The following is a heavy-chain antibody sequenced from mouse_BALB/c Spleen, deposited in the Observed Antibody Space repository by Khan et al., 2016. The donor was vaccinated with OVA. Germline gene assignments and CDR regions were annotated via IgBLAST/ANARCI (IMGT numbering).Heavy chain of an antibody. CDR1: GYTFTSYT. J-gene: IGHJ3*01. Sequence: QVQLQQSGAELARPGASLKMSCKASGYTFTSYTIHWVRQRPGLTLEWIGHINPSNDYTNYNQKFKAKATLIVDKSSSTAYMQLSSLTSEDSAVYYCVREGAYRRTDGWFAYWGQGTLVTVSA. D-gene: IGHD2-10*01. CDR3: VREGAYRRTDGWFAY. V-gene: IGHV1-4*01. CDR2: INPSNDYT.